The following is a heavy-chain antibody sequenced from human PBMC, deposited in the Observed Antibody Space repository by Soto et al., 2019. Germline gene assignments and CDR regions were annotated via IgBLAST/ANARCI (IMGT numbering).Heavy chain of an antibody. CDR1: GGTFRNYA. D-gene: IGHD6-13*01. V-gene: IGHV1-69*01. CDR2: SIPVFGTA. Sequence: QVQLVQSGAEVKKPGSSVKLSCKTSGGTFRNYAINWVRQAPGQGLEWMGGSIPVFGTANYAQTFQGRLTITAEESTSTAYMELSSLRSEDTAVYYCAIPLPKQQLVRGAFDHWGQGTLVTVAS. CDR3: AIPLPKQQLVRGAFDH. J-gene: IGHJ4*02.